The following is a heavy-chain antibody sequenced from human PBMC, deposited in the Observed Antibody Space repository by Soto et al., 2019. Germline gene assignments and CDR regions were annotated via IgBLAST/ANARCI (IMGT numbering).Heavy chain of an antibody. J-gene: IGHJ4*02. V-gene: IGHV4-39*01. Sequence: SETLSLTCTVSGGSVSSCCNYWGWVRQPPGKGLEWIGSIHNSGSTSYNPSLRSRVTISVDTPKNQFPLTLTSVTAADTAVYYCARGLSSPSATGIWGQGILVTVSS. CDR3: ARGLSSPSATGI. CDR2: IHNSGST. D-gene: IGHD6-6*01. CDR1: GGSVSSCCNY.